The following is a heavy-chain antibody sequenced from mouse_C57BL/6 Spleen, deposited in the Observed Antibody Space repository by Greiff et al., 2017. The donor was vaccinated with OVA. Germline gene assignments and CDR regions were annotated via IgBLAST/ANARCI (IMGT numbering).Heavy chain of an antibody. CDR2: INPNNGGT. CDR1: GYTFTDYY. Sequence: EVQLQQSGPELVKPGASVKISCKASGYTFTDYYMNWVKQSHGKSLEWIGDINPNNGGTSYNQKFKGKATLTVDKSSSTAYMELRSLTSEDSAVYYCARCYDYDPYYYAMDYWGQGTSVTVSS. J-gene: IGHJ4*01. CDR3: ARCYDYDPYYYAMDY. V-gene: IGHV1-26*01. D-gene: IGHD2-4*01.